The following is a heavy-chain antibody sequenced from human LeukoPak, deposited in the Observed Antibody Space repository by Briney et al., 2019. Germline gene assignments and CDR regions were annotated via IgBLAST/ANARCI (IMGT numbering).Heavy chain of an antibody. V-gene: IGHV1-2*02. J-gene: IGHJ4*02. CDR2: INPNSGGT. D-gene: IGHD3-10*01. CDR3: ARVRSGGMYYFDY. Sequence: ASVKVSCKASGYTFTGYYMHWVRQAPGQGLEWMGWINPNSGGTNYAQKFQGRVTMTRDTSIRAAYMELSRLRSDDTAVYYCARVRSGGMYYFDYWGQGTLVTVSS. CDR1: GYTFTGYY.